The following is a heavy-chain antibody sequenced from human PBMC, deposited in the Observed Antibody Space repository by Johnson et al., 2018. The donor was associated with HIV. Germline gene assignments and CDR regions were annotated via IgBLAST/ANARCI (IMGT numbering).Heavy chain of an antibody. CDR3: ASGIAVAGTLLDAFDI. Sequence: VQLVESGGGVVRPGESLRLSCAASGFTFSSYAMSWVRQAPGKGLEWVSVIYSGGSTYYADSVKGRFTISRDNSKNTLYLQMNSLRAEDTAVYYCASGIAVAGTLLDAFDIWGQGTMVTVSS. J-gene: IGHJ3*02. CDR2: IYSGGST. D-gene: IGHD6-19*01. CDR1: GFTFSSYA. V-gene: IGHV3-66*01.